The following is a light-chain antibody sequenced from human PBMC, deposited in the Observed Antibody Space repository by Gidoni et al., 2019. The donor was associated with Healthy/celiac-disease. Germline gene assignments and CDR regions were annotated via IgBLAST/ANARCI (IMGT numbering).Light chain of an antibody. V-gene: IGKV1-5*03. Sequence: DIQMTKAPSTLSASVGVRVTITYRASQSISSWLDWYQQKPGKAPKLLIYKASSLESGVPSRFSGSGSGTEFTLTISSLQPDDFATYYCQQYNSAWTFGQGTKVEIK. CDR1: QSISSW. J-gene: IGKJ1*01. CDR3: QQYNSAWT. CDR2: KAS.